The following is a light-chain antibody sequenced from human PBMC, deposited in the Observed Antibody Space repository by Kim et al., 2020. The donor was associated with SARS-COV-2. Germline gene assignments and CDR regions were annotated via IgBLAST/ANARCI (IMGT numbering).Light chain of an antibody. CDR3: QQYYSYPPT. V-gene: IGKV1-8*01. CDR1: QGISSY. Sequence: AIRMTQSPSSLSASTGDRVTITCQASQGISSYLAWYQQKPGKAPKLLIYAASTLQSGVPSRFSGSGSGTDFTLTISCLQSEDFATYYCQQYYSYPPTFGQGTKVDIK. CDR2: AAS. J-gene: IGKJ1*01.